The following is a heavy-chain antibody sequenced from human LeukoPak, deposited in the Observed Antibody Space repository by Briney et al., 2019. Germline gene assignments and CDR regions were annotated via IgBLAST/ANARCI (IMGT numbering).Heavy chain of an antibody. Sequence: GASVKVSCKASGHTFTSYDINWVRQAPGQGLEWMGWLSPYNGDTNYAQKLQDRVTMTTDTSTSTAYMELTSLRSDDSAVYYCARGGSGWSSGFWGQGTLVTVSS. D-gene: IGHD6-19*01. CDR2: LSPYNGDT. CDR3: ARGGSGWSSGF. V-gene: IGHV1-18*01. CDR1: GHTFTSYD. J-gene: IGHJ4*02.